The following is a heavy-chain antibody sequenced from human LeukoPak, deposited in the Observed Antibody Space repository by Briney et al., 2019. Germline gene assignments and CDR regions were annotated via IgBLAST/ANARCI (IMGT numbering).Heavy chain of an antibody. CDR1: GGSISSYY. D-gene: IGHD5-12*01. J-gene: IGHJ4*02. Sequence: SETLSLTCTVSGGSISSYYWSWIRQPAGKGLEWIGRIYTSGSTNYNPSLKSRVTMSVDTSKNQFSLKLCSVTAADTAVYYCARVGYSGYDPYYFDYWGQGTLVTVSS. CDR3: ARVGYSGYDPYYFDY. V-gene: IGHV4-4*07. CDR2: IYTSGST.